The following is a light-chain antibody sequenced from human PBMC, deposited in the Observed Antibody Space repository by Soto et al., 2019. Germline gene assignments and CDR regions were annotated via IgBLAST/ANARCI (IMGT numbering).Light chain of an antibody. CDR1: QSVSSDY. V-gene: IGKV3-20*01. CDR2: RAS. J-gene: IGKJ4*01. Sequence: EIVLTQSPGTLSLSPVEIATLSFRASQSVSSDYLAWYQQKPGQTPKVLIYRASSRATGIPDRFSGSGSGTDFTLTISRLEPEDFAVYYCQQYGSSPLTCGGGTKVDIK. CDR3: QQYGSSPLT.